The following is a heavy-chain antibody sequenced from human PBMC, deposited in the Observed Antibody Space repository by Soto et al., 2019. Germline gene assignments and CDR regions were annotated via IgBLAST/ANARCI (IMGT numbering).Heavy chain of an antibody. CDR1: GYTFTSYG. V-gene: IGHV1-18*01. Sequence: ASVKVSCKASGYTFTSYGVSWVRQVPGQGLEWMGGISGYNGNTNHAPKFQGRVTLTTDTSTSTAYMELRSLRSDDTAVYFCARSPYDFWSGMYFDYWGLGTLVTVSS. J-gene: IGHJ4*01. CDR3: ARSPYDFWSGMYFDY. CDR2: ISGYNGNT. D-gene: IGHD3-3*01.